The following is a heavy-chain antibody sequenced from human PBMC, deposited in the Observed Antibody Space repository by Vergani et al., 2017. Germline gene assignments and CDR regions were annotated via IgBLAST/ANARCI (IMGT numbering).Heavy chain of an antibody. J-gene: IGHJ4*02. D-gene: IGHD3-3*02. Sequence: EVQLVESGGGLVQPGRSLRLSCAASGFTFDDYAMHWVRQAPGKGLEWVSGISWNSGSIGYADSVKGRFTISRDNAKNSLFLQMNSMRAEDTAFFYCAKDNGPFNAPDALAAFDYWGQGTLVTVSS. CDR2: ISWNSGSI. V-gene: IGHV3-9*01. CDR1: GFTFDDYA. CDR3: AKDNGPFNAPDALAAFDY.